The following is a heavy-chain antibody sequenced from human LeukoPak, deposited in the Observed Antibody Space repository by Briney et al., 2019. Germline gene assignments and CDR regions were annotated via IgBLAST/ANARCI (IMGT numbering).Heavy chain of an antibody. Sequence: PGGSLRLSCAASGLTFSSYAMGWVRQAPGEGLEWVSAISGSGGSTYYADSVKGRFTISRDNSKNTLYLQMNSLRAEDTAVYYCAKRSLPGCSGGSCPHDAFDIWGQGTMVTVSS. J-gene: IGHJ3*02. CDR1: GLTFSSYA. D-gene: IGHD2-15*01. V-gene: IGHV3-23*01. CDR3: AKRSLPGCSGGSCPHDAFDI. CDR2: ISGSGGST.